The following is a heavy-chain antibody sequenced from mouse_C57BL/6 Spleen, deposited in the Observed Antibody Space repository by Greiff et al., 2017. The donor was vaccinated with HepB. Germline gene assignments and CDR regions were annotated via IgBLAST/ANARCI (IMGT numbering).Heavy chain of an antibody. D-gene: IGHD3-1*01. CDR1: GYTFTTYP. CDR2: FHPYNDDT. Sequence: VQLQQSGAELVKPGASVKMSCKASGYTFTTYPIEWMKQNHGKSLEWIGNFHPYNDDTNYNQKFKGKATLTVDKSSSTAYMQLSSLTSEDSAVYYCAIPSGYYAMDYWGQGTSVTVSS. J-gene: IGHJ4*01. V-gene: IGHV1-47*01. CDR3: AIPSGYYAMDY.